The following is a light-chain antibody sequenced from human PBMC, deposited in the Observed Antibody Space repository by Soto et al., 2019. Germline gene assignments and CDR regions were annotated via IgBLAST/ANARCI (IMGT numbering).Light chain of an antibody. Sequence: DIVMTQSPDSLAVSLGERATINCKSSQSVLYSPNNKNYLVWYQQKPGQPPKLLIYWASTRESGVPDRFSGSGSGTDFTLTISSLQAGDVAVYFCQQYYSTPQTFGQGTKVEIK. CDR1: QSVLYSPNNKNY. CDR2: WAS. J-gene: IGKJ1*01. V-gene: IGKV4-1*01. CDR3: QQYYSTPQT.